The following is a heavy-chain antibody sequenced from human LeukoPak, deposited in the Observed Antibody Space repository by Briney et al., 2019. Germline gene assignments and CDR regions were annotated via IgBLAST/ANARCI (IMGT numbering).Heavy chain of an antibody. CDR1: GYTFTSYG. CDR3: ARDKNHYDTRGDF. CDR2: ISAYNGNT. V-gene: IGHV1-18*01. D-gene: IGHD3-22*01. Sequence: ASVKVSCKASGYTFTSYGISWVRQAPGQGLEWMGWISAYNGNTNYAQKVQGRVTMTTDTSTSTGYMELRNLRSDDTAVYYCARDKNHYDTRGDFWGQGTLVTVSS. J-gene: IGHJ4*02.